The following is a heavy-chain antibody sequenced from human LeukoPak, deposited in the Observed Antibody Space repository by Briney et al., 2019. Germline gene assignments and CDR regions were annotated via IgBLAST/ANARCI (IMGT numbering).Heavy chain of an antibody. V-gene: IGHV1-18*01. J-gene: IGHJ5*02. CDR1: GYTFTSNG. D-gene: IGHD6-19*01. CDR2: ISAYNGNT. Sequence: ASVTLSCKASGYTFTSNGISWVRQPPAPGLEWMGWISAYNGNTNYAHTLHGRVTMTTDTSTSTAYMELRSLRSDDTAVYYCAREERSIAVAGPNWFDPWGQGTLVTVSS. CDR3: AREERSIAVAGPNWFDP.